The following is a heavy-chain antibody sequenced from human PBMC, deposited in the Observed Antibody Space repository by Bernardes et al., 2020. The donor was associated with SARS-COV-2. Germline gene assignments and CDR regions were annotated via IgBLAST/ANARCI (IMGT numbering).Heavy chain of an antibody. D-gene: IGHD3-22*01. CDR3: AKDPGYYYDSSGYYYAAYFDY. CDR1: GFTFSSYA. Sequence: GGSLRLSCAASGFTFSSYAMSWVRQAPGKGLEWVSAISGSGGSTYYADSVKGRFTISRDNSKNTLYLQMNSLRAEDTAVYYCAKDPGYYYDSSGYYYAAYFDYWGQGTLVTVSS. CDR2: ISGSGGST. V-gene: IGHV3-23*01. J-gene: IGHJ4*02.